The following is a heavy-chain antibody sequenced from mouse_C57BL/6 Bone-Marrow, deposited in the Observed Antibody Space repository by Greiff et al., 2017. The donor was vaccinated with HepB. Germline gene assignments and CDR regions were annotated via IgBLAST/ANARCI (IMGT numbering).Heavy chain of an antibody. D-gene: IGHD2-5*01. J-gene: IGHJ2*01. CDR3: ARSDYYSNFDY. CDR1: GYTFTSYG. V-gene: IGHV1-81*01. CDR2: IYPRSGNT. Sequence: VQRVESGAELARPGASVKLSCKASGYTFTSYGISWVKQRTGQGLEWIGEIYPRSGNTYYNEKFKGKATLTADKSSSTAYMELRSLTSEDSAVYFCARSDYYSNFDYWGQGTTLIVSS.